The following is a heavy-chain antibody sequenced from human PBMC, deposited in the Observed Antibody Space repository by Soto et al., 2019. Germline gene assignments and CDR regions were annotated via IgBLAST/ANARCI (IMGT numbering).Heavy chain of an antibody. J-gene: IGHJ6*02. Sequence: GESLKISCKGSGYSFTSYWIGWVRQMPGKGLEWMGIIYPGDSDTRYSPSFQGQVTISADKSISTAYLQVRSMTASDTAMYYCARRGGGGRRLGYCSSTSCTRAYYYYGMDVWGQGTTVTVSS. CDR3: ARRGGGGRRLGYCSSTSCTRAYYYYGMDV. CDR1: GYSFTSYW. V-gene: IGHV5-51*01. CDR2: IYPGDSDT. D-gene: IGHD2-2*01.